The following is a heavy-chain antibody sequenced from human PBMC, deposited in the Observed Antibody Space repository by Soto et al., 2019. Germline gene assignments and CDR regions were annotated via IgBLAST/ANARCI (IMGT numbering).Heavy chain of an antibody. V-gene: IGHV4-39*01. J-gene: IGHJ5*02. CDR3: ARVVPAAIGWFDP. CDR2: IYYSGST. Sequence: QLQLQESGPGLVKPSETLSLTCTVSGGSISSSSYYWGWIRQPPGKGLEWIGSIYYSGSTYYNPSLKSRVTIAVDTSKNQCSLKLSSVTAADTAVYYCARVVPAAIGWFDPWGQGTLVTVSS. CDR1: GGSISSSSYY. D-gene: IGHD2-2*02.